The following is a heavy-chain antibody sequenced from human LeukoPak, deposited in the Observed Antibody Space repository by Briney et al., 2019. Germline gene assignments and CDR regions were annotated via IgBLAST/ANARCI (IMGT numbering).Heavy chain of an antibody. Sequence: SETLSLTCTVSGGSISSGSYYWSWIRQPAGKGLEWIGRIYTSGSTNYNPSLKSRVTISVDTSKNQFSLKLSSVTAADTAVYYCARLDVGSGYLIDYWGQGTLVTVPS. CDR1: GGSISSGSYY. D-gene: IGHD5-12*01. J-gene: IGHJ4*02. CDR3: ARLDVGSGYLIDY. V-gene: IGHV4-61*02. CDR2: IYTSGST.